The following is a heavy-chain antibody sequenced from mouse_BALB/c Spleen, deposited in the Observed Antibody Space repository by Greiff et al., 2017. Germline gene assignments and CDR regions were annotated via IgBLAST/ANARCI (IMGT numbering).Heavy chain of an antibody. V-gene: IGHV2-6-5*01. CDR2: IWGGGST. D-gene: IGHD1-2*01. Sequence: VQLQQSGPGLVAPSQSLSITCTVSGFSLTDYGVSWIRQPPGKGLEWLGVIWGGGSTYYNSALKSRLSISKDNSKSQVFLKMNSLQTDDTAMYYCAKHLTATLYYYAMDYWGHGTSVTVSS. CDR3: AKHLTATLYYYAMDY. J-gene: IGHJ4*01. CDR1: GFSLTDYG.